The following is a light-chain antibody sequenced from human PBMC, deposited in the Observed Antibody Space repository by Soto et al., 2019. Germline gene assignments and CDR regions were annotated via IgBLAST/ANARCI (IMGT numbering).Light chain of an antibody. J-gene: IGKJ2*01. CDR1: QSISVH. Sequence: DIQMHQSTSSLSASVGDTVTISCRASQSISVHLNWYQQKPGKVPKLLIYAASNLHSGVPSRFSGSGSETDFALTISSLQPEDFATYYCQQSFITPYTFGQATRLEIK. CDR2: AAS. CDR3: QQSFITPYT. V-gene: IGKV1-39*01.